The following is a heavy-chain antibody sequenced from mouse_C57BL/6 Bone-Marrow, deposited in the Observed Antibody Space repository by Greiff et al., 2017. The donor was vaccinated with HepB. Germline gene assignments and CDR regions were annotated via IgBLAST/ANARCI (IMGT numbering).Heavy chain of an antibody. Sequence: VQLQQSGAELVRPGASVKLSCKASGYTFTDYYINWVKQRPGQGLEWIARIYPGSGNTYYNEKFKGKATLTAEKSSSTAYMQLSSLTSEDSAVYFCARAWAQVLYSDSWGQGTTLTVSS. CDR1: GYTFTDYY. D-gene: IGHD3-2*02. V-gene: IGHV1-76*01. J-gene: IGHJ2*01. CDR3: ARAWAQVLYSDS. CDR2: IYPGSGNT.